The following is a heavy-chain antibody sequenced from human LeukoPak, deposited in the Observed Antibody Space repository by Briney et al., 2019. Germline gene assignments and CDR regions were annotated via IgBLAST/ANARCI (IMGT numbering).Heavy chain of an antibody. Sequence: GESLKISCKGSGYSFTSYWIGWVRQMPGKGLEWMGIIYPGDSDTRYSPSFQGQVTISADKSISTAYLQWSSLKASDTAMYYCARISPYYDFWRGYSFYGMDVWGQGTTVTVSS. CDR1: GYSFTSYW. CDR3: ARISPYYDFWRGYSFYGMDV. V-gene: IGHV5-51*01. CDR2: IYPGDSDT. D-gene: IGHD3-3*01. J-gene: IGHJ6*02.